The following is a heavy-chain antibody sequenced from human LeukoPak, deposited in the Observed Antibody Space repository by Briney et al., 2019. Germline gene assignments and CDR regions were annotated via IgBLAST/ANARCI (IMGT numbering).Heavy chain of an antibody. Sequence: GGSLRLSCAASEFDFSTHAMTWVRQAPGKGLEWVSAISISGTKTYYADSVKGRFTISRDNSKNSLYLQMNSLRAEDTAVYYCARVQSSSWPYFDYWGQGTLVTVSS. J-gene: IGHJ4*02. V-gene: IGHV3-23*01. CDR3: ARVQSSSWPYFDY. CDR2: ISISGTKT. CDR1: EFDFSTHA. D-gene: IGHD6-13*01.